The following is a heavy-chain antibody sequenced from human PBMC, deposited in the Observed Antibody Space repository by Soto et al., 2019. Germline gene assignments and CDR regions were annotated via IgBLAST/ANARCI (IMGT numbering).Heavy chain of an antibody. CDR3: ANRSSSPTFDS. D-gene: IGHD6-6*01. J-gene: IGHJ4*02. Sequence: PGGSLRLSYAASGCTFRSYARSWVRQAPGKGLEWVSVISGSDESTYYAYSVKGRFTISRENSKNTLYLQMNSLRAEHPAVYYWANRSSSPTFDSWGQAPLVTV. V-gene: IGHV3-23*01. CDR2: ISGSDEST. CDR1: GCTFRSYA.